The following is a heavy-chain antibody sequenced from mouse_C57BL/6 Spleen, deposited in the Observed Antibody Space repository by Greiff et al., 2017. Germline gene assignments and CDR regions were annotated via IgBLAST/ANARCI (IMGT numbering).Heavy chain of an antibody. CDR1: GYTFTSYW. CDR2: IHPNSGST. J-gene: IGHJ2*01. Sequence: VQLQQPGAELVKPGASVKLSCKASGYTFTSYWMHWVKQRPGQGLEWIGMIHPNSGSTNYNEKFKSKATLTVDKSSSTAYMQLSSLTSEDSAVYYCASSRGLLWFAYWGQGTTLTVSS. D-gene: IGHD1-1*02. CDR3: ASSRGLLWFAY. V-gene: IGHV1-64*01.